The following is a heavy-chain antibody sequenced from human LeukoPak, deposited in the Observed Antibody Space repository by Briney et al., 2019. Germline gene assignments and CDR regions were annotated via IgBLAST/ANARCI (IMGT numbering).Heavy chain of an antibody. D-gene: IGHD1-7*01. CDR1: GSTFSIYS. CDR2: ISSSSSYI. V-gene: IGHV3-21*01. CDR3: AHTITGTTVDY. Sequence: TGGSLRLSCAASGSTFSIYSMNWVRQAPGKGLEWVSSISSSSSYIYYADSVKGRFTISRDNAKNSLYLQMNSLRAEDTAVYYCAHTITGTTVDYWGQGTLVTVSS. J-gene: IGHJ4*02.